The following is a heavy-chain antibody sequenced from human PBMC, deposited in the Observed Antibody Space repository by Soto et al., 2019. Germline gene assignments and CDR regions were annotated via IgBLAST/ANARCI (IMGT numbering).Heavy chain of an antibody. CDR3: ARDHRGYCSGGSCYEDTNWFDP. Sequence: PSETLSLTCTVSGGSISSGGYYWSWIRQHPGKGLEWIGYIYYSGSTYYNPSLKSRVTISVDTSKNQFSLKLSSVTAADTAVYYCARDHRGYCSGGSCYEDTNWFDPWGQGTLVTVSS. J-gene: IGHJ5*02. CDR2: IYYSGST. V-gene: IGHV4-31*03. CDR1: GGSISSGGYY. D-gene: IGHD2-15*01.